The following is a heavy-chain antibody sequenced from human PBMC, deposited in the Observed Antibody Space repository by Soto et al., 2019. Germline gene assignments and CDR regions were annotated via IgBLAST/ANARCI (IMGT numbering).Heavy chain of an antibody. D-gene: IGHD1-1*01. CDR1: GHTSTHNG. CDR3: ATDDMNRGRFDY. J-gene: IGHJ4*01. CDR2: ININRGDV. V-gene: IGHV1-18*04. Sequence: QVPLVQSVSEVKTPGASVKVSCQASGHTSTHNGISWVRRAPGQGLEWMGWININRGDVNHAPKFQGRVTLTTDTSTNTAYLELRSLRLDDTGVYFCATDDMNRGRFDYWGHGTRVSVSS.